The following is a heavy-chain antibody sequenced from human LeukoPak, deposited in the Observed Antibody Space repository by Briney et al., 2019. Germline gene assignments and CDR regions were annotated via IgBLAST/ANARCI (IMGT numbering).Heavy chain of an antibody. CDR1: GFTVSSNY. Sequence: GGSLRLSCAASGFTVSSNYMSWVRQAPVKELEWVSVIYSGGSTYYADSVKGRFTISRDNSKNTLYLQMNSLRAEDTAVYYCARVYKWLVLTFYYYYMDVWGKGTTVAVSS. V-gene: IGHV3-53*01. CDR3: ARVYKWLVLTFYYYYMDV. CDR2: IYSGGST. D-gene: IGHD6-19*01. J-gene: IGHJ6*03.